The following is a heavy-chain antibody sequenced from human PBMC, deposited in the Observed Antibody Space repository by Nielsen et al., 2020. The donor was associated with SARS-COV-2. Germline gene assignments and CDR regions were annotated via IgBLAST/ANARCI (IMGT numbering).Heavy chain of an antibody. Sequence: SLKISCAASGFTFDDYAMHWVRQAPEKGLEWVSGISWNSGSIGYADSVKGRFTISRDNAKNSLYLQMNSLRAEDTALYYCAKDISWGYYDSTTGGPYFDYWGQGTLVTVSS. V-gene: IGHV3-9*01. CDR3: AKDISWGYYDSTTGGPYFDY. J-gene: IGHJ4*02. CDR2: ISWNSGSI. D-gene: IGHD3-22*01. CDR1: GFTFDDYA.